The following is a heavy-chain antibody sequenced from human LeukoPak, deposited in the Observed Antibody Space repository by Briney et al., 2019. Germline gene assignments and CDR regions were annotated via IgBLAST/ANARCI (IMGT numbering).Heavy chain of an antibody. CDR2: ISSSGRTF. V-gene: IGHV3-48*03. CDR1: GFTFSSYE. D-gene: IGHD6-13*01. CDR3: ARDSRGSSWFFDY. J-gene: IGHJ4*02. Sequence: PGGSLRLSCAASGFTFSSYEMNWVRQAPGKGLEWVSYISSSGRTFYYADSVKGRFTISRDNGKNSLYLQMNSLRVEDTAVYYCARDSRGSSWFFDYWGQGALVTVSP.